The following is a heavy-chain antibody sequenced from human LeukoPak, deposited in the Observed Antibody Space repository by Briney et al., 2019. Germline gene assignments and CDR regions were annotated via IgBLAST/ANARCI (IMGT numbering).Heavy chain of an antibody. D-gene: IGHD5-24*01. J-gene: IGHJ4*02. CDR1: GGSFSGYY. CDR2: INHSGST. V-gene: IGHV4-34*01. CDR3: ARARWLQSYYFDY. Sequence: PSETLSLTCAVYGGSFSGYYWSWIRQPPGKGLEWIGEINHSGSTNYNPSLKSRVTISVDTSKNQFSLKLSSVTAADTAVYYCARARWLQSYYFDYWGQGTLVTVSS.